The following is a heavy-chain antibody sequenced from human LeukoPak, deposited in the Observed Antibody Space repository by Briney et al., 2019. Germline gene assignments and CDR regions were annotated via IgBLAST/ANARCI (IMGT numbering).Heavy chain of an antibody. CDR3: ARAPIAAAGGY. J-gene: IGHJ4*02. CDR2: ISAYNGNT. V-gene: IGHV1-18*01. CDR1: GGTFSSYA. D-gene: IGHD6-13*01. Sequence: ASVKVSCKASGGTFSSYAISWVRQAPGQGLEWMGRISAYNGNTNYAQKLQGRVTMTTDTSTSTAYMELRSLRSDDTAVYYCARAPIAAAGGYWGQGTLVTVSS.